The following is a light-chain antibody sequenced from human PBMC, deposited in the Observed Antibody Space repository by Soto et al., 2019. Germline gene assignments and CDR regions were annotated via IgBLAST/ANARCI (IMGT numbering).Light chain of an antibody. Sequence: QFALTQPASVSGSPGQSITISCTGTSSDVGGYNYVPWYQHHPGKAPKLIIYDVSNRPSGVSIRFSGSKSDNTASLTISGLQPEDEADYHCSSYTTSNTRQIVFGTGTKVTVL. V-gene: IGLV2-14*03. CDR2: DVS. CDR3: SSYTTSNTRQIV. CDR1: SSDVGGYNY. J-gene: IGLJ1*01.